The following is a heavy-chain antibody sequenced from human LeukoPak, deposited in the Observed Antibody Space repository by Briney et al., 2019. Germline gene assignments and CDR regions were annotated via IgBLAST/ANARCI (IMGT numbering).Heavy chain of an antibody. Sequence: SQTLSLTCTVSGGSISSGDYYWSWIRQPPGKGLEWIGYIYYSGSTYYNPSLKSRVTISVDTSKNQFSLKLSSVTASDTAVYYCARHLWEVELRLDYWGQGTLVTVSS. CDR1: GGSISSGDYY. CDR3: ARHLWEVELRLDY. D-gene: IGHD1-7*01. J-gene: IGHJ4*02. V-gene: IGHV4-30-4*08. CDR2: IYYSGST.